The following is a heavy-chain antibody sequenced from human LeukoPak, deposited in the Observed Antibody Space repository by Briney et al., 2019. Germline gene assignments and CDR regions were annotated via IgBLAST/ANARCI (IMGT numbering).Heavy chain of an antibody. Sequence: GGSLRLSCAASGFTFSSYAMHWVRQAPGKGLEWVAVISYDGSNKYYADSVKGRFTISRDNSKNTLYLQMNSLRAEDTAVYYCAKDRVDYWGQGTLVTVSS. CDR1: GFTFSSYA. CDR2: ISYDGSNK. CDR3: AKDRVDY. J-gene: IGHJ4*02. V-gene: IGHV3-30*04.